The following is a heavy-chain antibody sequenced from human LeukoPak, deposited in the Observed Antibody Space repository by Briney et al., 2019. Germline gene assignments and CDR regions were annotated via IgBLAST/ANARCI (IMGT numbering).Heavy chain of an antibody. CDR2: INSDGSST. Sequence: XXWVRQAXGXXLXWVSRINSDGSSTSYADSVKGRFTISRDNSKNTLYLQMNSLRSDDTAAYYCARSPIVYYYDSSGYPYFDYWGQGTLVTVSS. CDR3: ARSPIVYYYDSSGYPYFDY. V-gene: IGHV3-74*01. D-gene: IGHD3-22*01. J-gene: IGHJ4*02.